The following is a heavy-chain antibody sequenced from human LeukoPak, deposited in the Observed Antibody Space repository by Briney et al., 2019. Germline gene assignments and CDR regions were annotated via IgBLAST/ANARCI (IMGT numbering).Heavy chain of an antibody. Sequence: SETLSLTCTVSGGSISSSSYYWGWIRQPPGKGLEWIGSIYYSGSTYYNPSLKSRVTISVDTSKNQFSLKLSSVTAADTAVYYCARAPYYDFWSGSQGNYYYYGMDVWGQGTTVTVSS. J-gene: IGHJ6*02. D-gene: IGHD3-3*01. CDR2: IYYSGST. CDR1: GGSISSSSYY. V-gene: IGHV4-39*01. CDR3: ARAPYYDFWSGSQGNYYYYGMDV.